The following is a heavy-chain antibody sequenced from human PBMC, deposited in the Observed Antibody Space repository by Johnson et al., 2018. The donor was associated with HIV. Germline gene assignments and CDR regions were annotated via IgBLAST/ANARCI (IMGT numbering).Heavy chain of an antibody. CDR3: AKDPVQGVGLDI. Sequence: VQLVESGGGVVQPGRSLRLSCAASGFTFSSYAMHWVRQAPGKGLEWVAVISYDGSYKYYGDSVKGRFTISRDNSKNTLYMQMNSLRAEDTAVYYCAKDPVQGVGLDIWGQGTMVTVSS. CDR1: GFTFSSYA. D-gene: IGHD2-8*02. CDR2: ISYDGSYK. V-gene: IGHV3-30*04. J-gene: IGHJ3*02.